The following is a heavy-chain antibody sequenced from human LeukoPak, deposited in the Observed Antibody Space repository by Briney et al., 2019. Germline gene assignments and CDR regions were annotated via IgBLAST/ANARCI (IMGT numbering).Heavy chain of an antibody. Sequence: ASVKVSCKASGYTFTSYGISWVRQAPGQGLEWMGWISAYNGNTNYAQKLQGRVTVTTDTSTSTAYMELRSLRSDDTAVYYCARELYYDILTGYYNYFDYWGQGTLVTVSS. D-gene: IGHD3-9*01. V-gene: IGHV1-18*01. J-gene: IGHJ4*02. CDR2: ISAYNGNT. CDR3: ARELYYDILTGYYNYFDY. CDR1: GYTFTSYG.